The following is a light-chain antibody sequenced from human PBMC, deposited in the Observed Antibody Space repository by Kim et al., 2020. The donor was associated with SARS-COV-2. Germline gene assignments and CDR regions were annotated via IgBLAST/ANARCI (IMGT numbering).Light chain of an antibody. CDR2: YDS. CDR1: NIGSKS. CDR3: QVWDSSSDHVV. J-gene: IGLJ2*01. V-gene: IGLV3-21*04. Sequence: SYELTQPPSVSVAPGKTARITCGGNNIGSKSVHWYQQKPGQAPVLVIYYDSERPSGIPERFSGSNSGNTATLTIIRVEAGDEADYYCQVWDSSSDHVVFGGGTQLTVL.